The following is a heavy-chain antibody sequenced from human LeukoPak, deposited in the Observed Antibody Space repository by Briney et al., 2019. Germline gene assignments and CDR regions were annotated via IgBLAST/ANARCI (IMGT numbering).Heavy chain of an antibody. J-gene: IGHJ4*02. V-gene: IGHV3-7*01. CDR3: ARLFGGVTTFDY. Sequence: GGSLRLSCAASGFSFSPYWMSWVRQGPGKGLDWVASINPDGSGTSYVDSVKGRFTISRDNAQNSLYLQMNSLSAEDTAVYYCARLFGGVTTFDYWGQGTVVTVSS. CDR1: GFSFSPYW. D-gene: IGHD4-17*01. CDR2: INPDGSGT.